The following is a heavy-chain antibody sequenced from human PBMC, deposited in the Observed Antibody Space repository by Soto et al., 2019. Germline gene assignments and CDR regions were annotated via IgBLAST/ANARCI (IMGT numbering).Heavy chain of an antibody. V-gene: IGHV3-23*01. CDR3: ARAIGKGMDV. CDR2: ISGSGGST. Sequence: GSLRLSCAASGFTFSSYAMSWVRQAPGKGLEWVSAISGSGGSTYYADSVKGRFTISRDNAKNSLYLQMNSLRDEDTAVYYCARAIGKGMDVWGQGTTVTVSS. CDR1: GFTFSSYA. J-gene: IGHJ6*02. D-gene: IGHD2-15*01.